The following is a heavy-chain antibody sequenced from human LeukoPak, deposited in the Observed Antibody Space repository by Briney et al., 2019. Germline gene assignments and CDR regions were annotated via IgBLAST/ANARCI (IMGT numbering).Heavy chain of an antibody. CDR1: GGSISSSSYY. Sequence: SETLSLTCTVSGGSISSSSYYWGWIRQPPGKGLEWIGSIYYSGSTYYNPSLKSRVTISVDTSKNQFSLKLSSVTAADTAVYYCARDGYSFYYYYYIDLWGKGTTVIVSS. CDR2: IYYSGST. J-gene: IGHJ6*03. CDR3: ARDGYSFYYYYYIDL. V-gene: IGHV4-39*07. D-gene: IGHD5-18*01.